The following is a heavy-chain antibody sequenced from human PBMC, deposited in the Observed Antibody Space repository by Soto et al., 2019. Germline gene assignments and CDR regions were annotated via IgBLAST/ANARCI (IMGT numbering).Heavy chain of an antibody. CDR1: GNSFTTYW. V-gene: IGHV5-51*01. CDR3: ARLRDCSGGSCSLEPFDY. CDR2: VYPDDSDT. J-gene: IGHJ4*02. D-gene: IGHD2-15*01. Sequence: XESLKISCKGSGNSFTTYWIAWVRQMPGKGLEWMGSVYPDDSDTRYSPSFQGQATISADKSISTAYLQWSSLKASDTSIYYCARLRDCSGGSCSLEPFDYWGQGTLVTVSS.